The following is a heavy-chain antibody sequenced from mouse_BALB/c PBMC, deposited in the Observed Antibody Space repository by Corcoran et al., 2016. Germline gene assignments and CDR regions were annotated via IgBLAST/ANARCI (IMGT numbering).Heavy chain of an antibody. V-gene: IGHV1-26*01. D-gene: IGHD2-3*01. CDR1: GYSFTGYY. Sequence: EVQLQQSGPELVKPGASVKISCKASGYSFTGYYMHWVKQSHVKSLEWIGRINPYNGATSYNQNFKDKASLTVDKSSSTAYMELHSLTSEDSAVYYCARSGIYDCYHYFDCWGQGTTLTVSS. J-gene: IGHJ2*01. CDR3: ARSGIYDCYHYFDC. CDR2: INPYNGAT.